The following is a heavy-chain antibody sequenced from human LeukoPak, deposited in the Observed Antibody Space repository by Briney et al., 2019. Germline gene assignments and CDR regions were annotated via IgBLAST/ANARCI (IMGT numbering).Heavy chain of an antibody. D-gene: IGHD4-17*01. CDR3: ARDPGYGDYLGDY. J-gene: IGHJ4*02. CDR2: IYYSGST. V-gene: IGHV4-39*07. Sequence: SETLSLTCTVSGGSISSSSHYWGWIRQPPGKGLEWIGSIYYSGSTYYNPSLKSRVTISVDTSKNQFSLKLSSVTAADTAVYYCARDPGYGDYLGDYWGQGTLVTVSS. CDR1: GGSISSSSHY.